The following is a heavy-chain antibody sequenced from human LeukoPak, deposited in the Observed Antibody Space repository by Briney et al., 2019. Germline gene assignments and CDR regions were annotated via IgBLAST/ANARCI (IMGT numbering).Heavy chain of an antibody. V-gene: IGHV3-30*18. CDR3: AKDVRSYNFWSGQFFDY. J-gene: IGHJ4*02. Sequence: PGRSLRLSCAASGFTFSSYGMHWVRQAPGKGLEWVAVISYDGSNKYYADSVKGRFTISRDNSKNTLYLQMNSLRAEDTAVYYCAKDVRSYNFWSGQFFDYWGQGTLVTVSS. D-gene: IGHD3-3*01. CDR2: ISYDGSNK. CDR1: GFTFSSYG.